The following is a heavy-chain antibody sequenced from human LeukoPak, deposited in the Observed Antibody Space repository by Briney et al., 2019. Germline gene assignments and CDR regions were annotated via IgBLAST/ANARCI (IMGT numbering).Heavy chain of an antibody. Sequence: ASVKVSCKASGGTFSSYAISWVRQAPGQGLEWMGGIIPIFGTANYAQKFQGRVTITADESTSTAYMELSSLRSEDTAVYYCASGLRDGYSLLSRYYFDYWGQGTLVTVSS. CDR2: IIPIFGTA. J-gene: IGHJ4*02. CDR3: ASGLRDGYSLLSRYYFDY. D-gene: IGHD5-24*01. CDR1: GGTFSSYA. V-gene: IGHV1-69*13.